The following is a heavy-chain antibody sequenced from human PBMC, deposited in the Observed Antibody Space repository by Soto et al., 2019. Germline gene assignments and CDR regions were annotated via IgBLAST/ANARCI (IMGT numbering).Heavy chain of an antibody. CDR3: PRVWPTEPNFDS. CDR1: GGSVSRSSYY. D-gene: IGHD4-17*01. J-gene: IGHJ4*02. Sequence: PSETLSLTCTVSGGSVSRSSYYWTWIRQPPGKGLEGIGYVHFTGSTNYHPSLSSRVTISLDTSKTQFSLKMTSVTAAATALYSCPRVWPTEPNFDSWGQGTLVPVSS. V-gene: IGHV4-61*01. CDR2: VHFTGST.